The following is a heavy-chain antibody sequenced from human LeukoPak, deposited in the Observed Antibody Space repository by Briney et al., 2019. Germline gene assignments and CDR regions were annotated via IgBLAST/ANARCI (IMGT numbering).Heavy chain of an antibody. CDR2: IYYSGST. J-gene: IGHJ5*02. D-gene: IGHD2-15*01. CDR3: ARGGVYCSGGSCFDNWFDP. V-gene: IGHV4-61*01. CDR1: GGSVSSGSYY. Sequence: PSETLSLTCTVSGGSVSSGSYYWSWIRQPPGKGLGWIGYIYYSGSTNYNPSLKSRVTISVDTSKNQFSLKLSSVTAADTAVYYCARGGVYCSGGSCFDNWFDPWGQGTLVTVSS.